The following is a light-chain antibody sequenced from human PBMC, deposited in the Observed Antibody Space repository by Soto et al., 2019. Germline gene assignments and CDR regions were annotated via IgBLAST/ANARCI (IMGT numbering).Light chain of an antibody. V-gene: IGKV3-15*01. CDR2: GAS. CDR3: QQYDNWPRR. Sequence: EIVLTQSPGTLSLSPGERATLSCRASQSVSSSYLAWYKQKPGQAPRLLFYGASTRATGIPARFSGSGSGTEFTLTISSLQSEDFAVYYCQQYDNWPRRFGQGTKVDIK. J-gene: IGKJ1*01. CDR1: QSVSSSY.